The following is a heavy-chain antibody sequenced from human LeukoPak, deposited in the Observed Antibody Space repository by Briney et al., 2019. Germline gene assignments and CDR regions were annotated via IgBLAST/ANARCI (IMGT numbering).Heavy chain of an antibody. D-gene: IGHD6-19*01. CDR2: ADFRSQWYY. Sequence: SQTLSLTCAISGDSLSSIIGTWNWIRQSPSRGLEWLGRADFRSQWYYDYAVSFQGRITINPDTSNNQFSLLLTSLSPEDTAVYYCARDVGNTGWYTFDFWGQGTLVTVSS. J-gene: IGHJ4*02. CDR3: ARDVGNTGWYTFDF. V-gene: IGHV6-1*01. CDR1: GDSLSSIIGT.